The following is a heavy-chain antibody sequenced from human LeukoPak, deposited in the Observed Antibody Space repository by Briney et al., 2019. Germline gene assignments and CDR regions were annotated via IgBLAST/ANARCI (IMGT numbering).Heavy chain of an antibody. V-gene: IGHV3-21*01. Sequence: GGSLRLSCAASGFTFNTYTMNWVRQAPGKGLEWVSSITGSGSYIYYADSVSGRFTISRDNANNSVYLQMDSLRAEDTAMYYCARYLGYSGSYYDYWGQGTLVTVSS. D-gene: IGHD1-26*01. J-gene: IGHJ4*02. CDR1: GFTFNTYT. CDR3: ARYLGYSGSYYDY. CDR2: ITGSGSYI.